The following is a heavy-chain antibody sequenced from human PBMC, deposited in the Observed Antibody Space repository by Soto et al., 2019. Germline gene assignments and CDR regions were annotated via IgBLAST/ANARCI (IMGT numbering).Heavy chain of an antibody. CDR1: GGSISSYY. Sequence: PSETLSLTCTVSGGSISSYYWSWIRQPPGKGLEWIGYIYYTGSTNYNPSLKSRLTISVDTSNNHFSLKLTSVTAADTAVYYCASHPRSTGTTWGNWFDPWGHGTQVTSPQ. D-gene: IGHD1-7*01. V-gene: IGHV4-59*08. CDR3: ASHPRSTGTTWGNWFDP. J-gene: IGHJ5*02. CDR2: IYYTGST.